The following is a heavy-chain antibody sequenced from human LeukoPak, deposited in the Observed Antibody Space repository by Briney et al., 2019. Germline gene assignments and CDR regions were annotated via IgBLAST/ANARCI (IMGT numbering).Heavy chain of an antibody. Sequence: GGSLRLSCAASGFTFSTYWMSWVRQAPGKGLEWVSAISGSGGTTYYADSVKGRFTISRDNSKNTLYLQINSLRAEDTAVYYCAKDHLPGIVVADRDYWGQGTLVTVSS. J-gene: IGHJ4*02. V-gene: IGHV3-23*01. D-gene: IGHD6-19*01. CDR3: AKDHLPGIVVADRDY. CDR2: ISGSGGTT. CDR1: GFTFSTYW.